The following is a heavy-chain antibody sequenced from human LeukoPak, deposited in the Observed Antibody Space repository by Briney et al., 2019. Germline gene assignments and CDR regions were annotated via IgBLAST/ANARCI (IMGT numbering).Heavy chain of an antibody. CDR2: INPNSGGT. Sequence: RASVTVSCKASGYTFTGYYMHWVRQAPGQGLEWMGWINPNSGGTNYAQKFQGRVTMTRDTSISTAYMELSRLRSDDTAVYYCARVLGYSSGWYGDNDYYYYGMDVWGQGTRSPSP. CDR3: ARVLGYSSGWYGDNDYYYYGMDV. D-gene: IGHD6-19*01. CDR1: GYTFTGYY. J-gene: IGHJ6*02. V-gene: IGHV1-2*02.